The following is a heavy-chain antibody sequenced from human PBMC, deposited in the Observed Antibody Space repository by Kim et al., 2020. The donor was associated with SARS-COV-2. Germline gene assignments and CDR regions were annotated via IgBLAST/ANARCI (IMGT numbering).Heavy chain of an antibody. J-gene: IGHJ6*02. CDR1: GLSVSSNG. CDR2: IWYNGIKK. CDR3: AKVGRYNSVEV. V-gene: IGHV3-33*06. Sequence: GGSLRLSCAVSGLSVSSNGMHWVRQTPGKRLEWVAIIWYNGIKKYYADSVKGRFTISRDSSKNMLFLEMNSLRAEDTAVYFCAKVGRYNSVEVWGQGTAVTVSS. D-gene: IGHD3-16*01.